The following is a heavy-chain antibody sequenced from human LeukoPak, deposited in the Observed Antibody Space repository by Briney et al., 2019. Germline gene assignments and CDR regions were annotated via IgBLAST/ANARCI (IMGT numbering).Heavy chain of an antibody. D-gene: IGHD3-10*01. CDR2: ISANGAKT. V-gene: IGHV3-23*01. CDR1: GFTFNSYA. CDR3: AKGWSVTMVMAAPGD. J-gene: IGHJ4*02. Sequence: GGSLRLSCAASGFTFNSYAMSWVRQAPGKGMEWVSGISANGAKTYYADSVKGRFTISRDNSKNTQSLQMNSLRAEDTALYYCAKGWSVTMVMAAPGDWGQGALVTVSS.